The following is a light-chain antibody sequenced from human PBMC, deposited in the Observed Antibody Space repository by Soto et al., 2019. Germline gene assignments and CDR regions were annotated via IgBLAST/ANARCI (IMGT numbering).Light chain of an antibody. J-gene: IGKJ4*01. CDR2: EES. CDR3: QQVKTYPRT. V-gene: IGKV1-9*01. CDR1: QDIAIY. Sequence: IQLAQSPSSLSASVGDRVTITCRASQDIAIYLAWYQQKPGEAPKLLIYEESTLHSGVPSRFSGRKSGTQFTLTIDSLQPEDFATYYCQQVKTYPRTFGGGTKVDIK.